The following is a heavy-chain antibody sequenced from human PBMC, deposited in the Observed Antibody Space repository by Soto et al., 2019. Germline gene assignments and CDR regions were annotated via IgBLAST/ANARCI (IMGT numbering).Heavy chain of an antibody. D-gene: IGHD3-3*01. Sequence: VGSLRLSCEASGFSFNSYTMHWVRQAPGMRPGRVSSIGLSSSYTYYAAAVEGRFTISRDNAKNSLLLQMNIRAVEDTVVYYCARPPFGPVMDVWGRGTTVTVSS. CDR1: GFSFNSYT. CDR3: ARPPFGPVMDV. J-gene: IGHJ6*02. V-gene: IGHV3-21*01. CDR2: IGLSSSYT.